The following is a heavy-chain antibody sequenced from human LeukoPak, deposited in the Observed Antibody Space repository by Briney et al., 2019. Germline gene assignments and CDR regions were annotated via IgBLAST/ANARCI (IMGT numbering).Heavy chain of an antibody. CDR3: ARSRPILRYFDWGKSAFDI. J-gene: IGHJ3*02. V-gene: IGHV4-59*08. CDR2: IYYSGST. Sequence: PSETPSLTCTVSGGSISSYYWSWLRQPPGKGLEWLGYIYYSGSTNYNPSLKSRVTISVDTSKNQFSLKLSSVTAADTAVYYCARSRPILRYFDWGKSAFDIWGQGTMVTVSS. D-gene: IGHD3-9*01. CDR1: GGSISSYY.